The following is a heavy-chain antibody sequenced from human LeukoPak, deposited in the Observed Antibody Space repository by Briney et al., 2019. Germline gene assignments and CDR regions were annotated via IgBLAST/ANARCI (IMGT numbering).Heavy chain of an antibody. CDR2: IDTAGGT. V-gene: IGHV3-13*04. D-gene: IGHD4-23*01. Sequence: GGSLRLSCAGSGFTFSSYDIHRVRQVTGKGLEWVSSIDTAGGTYYPGSVKGRFTISRESGKNSVYLQMNNLRAGDTAVYFCAREKVGNAIRPFDYWGQGALVTVSS. CDR3: AREKVGNAIRPFDY. CDR1: GFTFSSYD. J-gene: IGHJ4*02.